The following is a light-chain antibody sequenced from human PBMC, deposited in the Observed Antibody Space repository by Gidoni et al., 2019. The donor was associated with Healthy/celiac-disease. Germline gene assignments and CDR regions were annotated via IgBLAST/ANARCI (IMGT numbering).Light chain of an antibody. CDR2: LGS. Sequence: DIVMTQFPLSLPVTPGEPASISCRSSQSLMNSNGYNYLDWYLQKPGQSPQLLIYLGSNRASGVPDRFSGSGSGTDFTLKISKVEAEDVGVYYCKQALKTPLTFGAGTKVDIK. CDR3: KQALKTPLT. J-gene: IGKJ3*01. V-gene: IGKV2-28*01. CDR1: QSLMNSNGYNY.